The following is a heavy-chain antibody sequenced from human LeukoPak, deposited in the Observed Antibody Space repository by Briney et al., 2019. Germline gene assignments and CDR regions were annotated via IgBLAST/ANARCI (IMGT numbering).Heavy chain of an antibody. CDR2: IRYDGSNK. D-gene: IGHD6-13*01. CDR1: GFTFSSYG. Sequence: PGGSLRLSCAASGFTFSSYGMHWVRQAPGKGLEWVAFIRYDGSNKYYADSVKGRFTISRDNSKNTLYLQMNSLRAEDTAVYYCAREAADPCYQFDYWGQGTLVTVSS. J-gene: IGHJ4*02. CDR3: AREAADPCYQFDY. V-gene: IGHV3-30*02.